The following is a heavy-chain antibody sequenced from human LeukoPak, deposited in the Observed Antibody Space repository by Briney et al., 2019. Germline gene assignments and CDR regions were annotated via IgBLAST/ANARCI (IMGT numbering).Heavy chain of an antibody. J-gene: IGHJ3*02. V-gene: IGHV3-23*01. Sequence: GGSLRLSCAASGFTFSSYAMSWVRQAPGKGLEWVSAISGIGGSTYYADSVKGRFTISRDNSKNTLYLQMNSLRAEDTAVYYCARAVYGFDAFDIWGQGTMVTVSS. CDR3: ARAVYGFDAFDI. CDR1: GFTFSSYA. D-gene: IGHD4-17*01. CDR2: ISGIGGST.